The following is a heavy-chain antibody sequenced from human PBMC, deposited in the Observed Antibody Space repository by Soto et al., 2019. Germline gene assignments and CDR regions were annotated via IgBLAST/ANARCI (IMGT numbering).Heavy chain of an antibody. D-gene: IGHD3-10*01. V-gene: IGHV4-59*01. CDR2: IYYSGST. J-gene: IGHJ4*02. CDR1: GGSISTYY. Sequence: SETLSLTCTVSGGSISTYYWSWIRQPPGKGLEWLGYIYYSGSTNYNPSLKSRVTISVYTSKNQFSLKLSSVTAADTAIYYCAKDRLWFGRQTEDHWGQGILVTVSS. CDR3: AKDRLWFGRQTEDH.